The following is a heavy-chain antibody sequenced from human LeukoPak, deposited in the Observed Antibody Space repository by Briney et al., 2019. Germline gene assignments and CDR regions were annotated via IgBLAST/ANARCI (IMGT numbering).Heavy chain of an antibody. CDR2: ISYDGINK. CDR1: GFTFSSYA. V-gene: IGHV3-30*04. Sequence: GGSLRLSCAASGFTFSSYAMHWVRQAPGKGLEWVAVISYDGINKDYADSVKGRFTISRDNAKNSVYLQMSSLRVEDTAVYYCAREHGSAWPIDFDYWGQGTLVTVSS. CDR3: AREHGSAWPIDFDY. J-gene: IGHJ4*02. D-gene: IGHD6-19*01.